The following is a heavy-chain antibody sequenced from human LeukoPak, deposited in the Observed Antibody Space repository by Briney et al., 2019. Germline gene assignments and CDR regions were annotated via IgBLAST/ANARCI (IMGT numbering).Heavy chain of an antibody. D-gene: IGHD3-10*01. CDR2: IHPNSGGT. CDR3: VREGRGPQTDY. Sequence: ASVKVSCKASGYTFTSYGISWVRQAPGQGLEWVGWIHPNSGGTKYAQSFQGRVTMTRDTSISTAYMEVSRLRSDDTAVYYCVREGRGPQTDYWGQGALVTVSS. J-gene: IGHJ4*02. V-gene: IGHV1-2*02. CDR1: GYTFTSYG.